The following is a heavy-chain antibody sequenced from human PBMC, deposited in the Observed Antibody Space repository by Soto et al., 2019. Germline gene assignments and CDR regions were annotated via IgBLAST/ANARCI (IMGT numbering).Heavy chain of an antibody. V-gene: IGHV3-7*01. D-gene: IGHD5-18*01. J-gene: IGHJ3*02. Sequence: LRLSCAASGFTFSRYWMNWVRQAPGKGLEWVANIKQDGTEKNYVDSVKGRFTISRDNAKNSLYLQMDSLRAEDTAVYFCARGDTPMITGMDSFDIWGQGTLVTVSS. CDR2: IKQDGTEK. CDR3: ARGDTPMITGMDSFDI. CDR1: GFTFSRYW.